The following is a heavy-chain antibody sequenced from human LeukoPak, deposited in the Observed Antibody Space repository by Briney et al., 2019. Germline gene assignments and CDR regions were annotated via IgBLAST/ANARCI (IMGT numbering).Heavy chain of an antibody. Sequence: SGTLSLTCAVYGGSFSGYYCSWIRQPPGKGLEWIGEINHSGSTNYNPSLKSRVTISVDTSKNQFSLKLSSVTAADTAVYYCARENECYYGSGSYECRWFDPWGLGTLVTVSS. CDR1: GGSFSGYY. V-gene: IGHV4-34*01. D-gene: IGHD3-10*01. CDR3: ARENECYYGSGSYECRWFDP. CDR2: INHSGST. J-gene: IGHJ5*02.